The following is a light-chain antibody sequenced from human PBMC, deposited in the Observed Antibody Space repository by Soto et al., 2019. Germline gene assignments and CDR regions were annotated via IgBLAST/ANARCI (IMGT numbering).Light chain of an antibody. V-gene: IGKV3-20*01. CDR1: QSITSNY. CDR3: QQYGSSPLT. J-gene: IGKJ1*01. CDR2: GAS. Sequence: ETVLTPSPGTLSLSPGEGATLSCRASQSITSNYLTWYQQKPGQAPRLLIYGASSRATGIPDRFSGSGSGTDFTLTISRLEPEDFAVYYCQQYGSSPLTFGQGTKVDIK.